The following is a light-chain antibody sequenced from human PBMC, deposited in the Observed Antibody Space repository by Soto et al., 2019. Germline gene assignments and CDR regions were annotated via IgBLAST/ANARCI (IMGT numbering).Light chain of an antibody. CDR3: CSSVGSPNWV. CDR1: SSDVGSYNR. V-gene: IGLV2-23*02. J-gene: IGLJ3*02. CDR2: EVN. Sequence: QSVLTQPASVSGSPGQSITISCTGTSSDVGSYNRVSWYQQYPGKAPTLMIYEVNKRPSGVSNRFSGSKSGNTASLTISGLQAEDEADYYCCSSVGSPNWVFGGGTKLTVL.